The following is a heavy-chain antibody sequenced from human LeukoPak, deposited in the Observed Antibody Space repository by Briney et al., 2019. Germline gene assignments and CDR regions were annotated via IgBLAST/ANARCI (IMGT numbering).Heavy chain of an antibody. CDR1: GGSISSSGYY. CDR3: ARHRGPHVGRME. D-gene: IGHD3-3*01. CDR2: IYYSGST. Sequence: SETLSLTCTVSGGSISSSGYYWGWIRQPPGKGLEWIGSIYYSGSTYYNPSLKSRVTISVDTSKNQFSLKLSSVTAADTAVYYCARHRGPHVGRMEWGQGTQVTVSS. V-gene: IGHV4-39*01. J-gene: IGHJ4*02.